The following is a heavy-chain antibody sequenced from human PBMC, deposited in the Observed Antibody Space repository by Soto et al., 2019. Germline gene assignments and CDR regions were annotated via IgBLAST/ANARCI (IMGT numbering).Heavy chain of an antibody. CDR2: IHHSGDT. CDR3: ASLIYDTRHNYLYHDS. J-gene: IGHJ4*02. CDR1: VVSISSVHW. D-gene: IGHD3-16*02. V-gene: IGHV4-4*02. Sequence: LSLTCGVSVVSISSVHWWSWVRQSLGQGLQWIGEIHHSGDTIPHPSLRGRVIISVATSNNQFSLRLSSVTAADTAIYYCASLIYDTRHNYLYHDSWGRGTLVTVSS.